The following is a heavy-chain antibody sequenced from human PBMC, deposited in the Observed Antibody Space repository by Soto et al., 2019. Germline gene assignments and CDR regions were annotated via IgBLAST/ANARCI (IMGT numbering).Heavy chain of an antibody. CDR3: ARVPRGPIRPFDY. CDR1: GGSISSGDYY. CDR2: IYYSGST. J-gene: IGHJ4*02. V-gene: IGHV4-30-4*02. Sequence: SDTLSLTCTVSGGSISSGDYYWSWIRQPPGKGLEWIGYIYYSGSTYYNPSLKSRVTISVDTSKNQFSLKLSSVTAADTAVYYCARVPRGPIRPFDYWGQGTLVTVSS. D-gene: IGHD2-2*02.